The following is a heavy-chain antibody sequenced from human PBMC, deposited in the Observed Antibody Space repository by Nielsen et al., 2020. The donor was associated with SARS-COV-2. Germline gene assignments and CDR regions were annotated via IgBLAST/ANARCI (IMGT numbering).Heavy chain of an antibody. CDR3: ARDRSITIFGVVMGVYNWFDP. D-gene: IGHD3-3*01. CDR2: INPSGGST. CDR1: GYTFTGYY. Sequence: ASVKVSCKAFGYTFTGYYMHWVRQAPGQGLEWMGIINPSGGSTSYAQKFQGRVTMTRDTSTSTVYMELSSLRSEDTAVYYCARDRSITIFGVVMGVYNWFDPWGQGTLVTVSS. V-gene: IGHV1-46*01. J-gene: IGHJ5*02.